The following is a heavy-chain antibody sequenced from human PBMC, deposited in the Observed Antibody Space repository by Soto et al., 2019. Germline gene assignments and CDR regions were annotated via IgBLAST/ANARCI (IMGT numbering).Heavy chain of an antibody. CDR2: IGESGTPT. V-gene: IGHV3-23*01. CDR3: ARYIPGVRYDGLDV. D-gene: IGHD2-2*01. CDR1: GFTFRTYA. Sequence: EVQLLESGGGLAHPGGSLRLSCAASGFTFRTYAMKWVRQAPGKGLEWVSLIGESGTPTYYADSVKGRFTISRDNSGNTLFLEMYSLRAEDTAVYYCARYIPGVRYDGLDVWCQGTTVTVSS. J-gene: IGHJ6*02.